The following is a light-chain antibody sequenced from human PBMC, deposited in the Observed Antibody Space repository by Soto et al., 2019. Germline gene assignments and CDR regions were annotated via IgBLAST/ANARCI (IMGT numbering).Light chain of an antibody. CDR3: AAWDDSLTGPV. CDR2: NNN. V-gene: IGLV1-44*01. Sequence: QSVLTQPPSASGTPGQRVTISCSGSRSDIGSNSVNWYQHLPGTAPKLLIYNNNQRPSGVPDRFSGSKSGTSASLAISGLQSEDEADYYCAAWDDSLTGPVFGTGTKGTVL. J-gene: IGLJ1*01. CDR1: RSDIGSNS.